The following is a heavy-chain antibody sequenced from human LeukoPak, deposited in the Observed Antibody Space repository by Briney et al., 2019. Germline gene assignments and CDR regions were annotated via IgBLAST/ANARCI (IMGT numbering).Heavy chain of an antibody. Sequence: GRSLRLSCAASGFTFDDYAMHWVRHAPGKGLEWVSGISWNGGNIGYADSVKGRFTISRDNAKNSLYLQMNSLRAEDTALYYCAKDSGYDWGPFDYWGQGTLVTVSS. CDR2: ISWNGGNI. CDR1: GFTFDDYA. J-gene: IGHJ4*02. V-gene: IGHV3-9*01. CDR3: AKDSGYDWGPFDY. D-gene: IGHD5-12*01.